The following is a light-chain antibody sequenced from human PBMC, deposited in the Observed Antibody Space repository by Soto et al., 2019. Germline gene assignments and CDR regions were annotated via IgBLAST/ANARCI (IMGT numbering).Light chain of an antibody. Sequence: DIQMTQSPSTLSASVGDTVTITCRASQTISGWLAWYQQRPGKAPNLLIFDAATLESGVPSRFSGSGSGTTFTLTISSRQSDEFATYYCLQYNGYYRTFGQGTKVEIK. CDR3: LQYNGYYRT. CDR2: DAA. J-gene: IGKJ1*01. CDR1: QTISGW. V-gene: IGKV1-5*01.